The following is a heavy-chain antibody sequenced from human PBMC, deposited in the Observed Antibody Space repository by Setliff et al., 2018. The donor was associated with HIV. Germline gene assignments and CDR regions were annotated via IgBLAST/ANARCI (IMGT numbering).Heavy chain of an antibody. J-gene: IGHJ5*02. V-gene: IGHV4-30-4*08. CDR3: ASRIYYYDSNNFLREEGFDP. CDR1: GGSIRSGDYY. Sequence: SEILSLTCTVSGGSIRSGDYYWSWIRQSPEKGLEWIGYTFHTGSTNYNPSLKSRVTISVDTSKNQFSLKLTSVTAAGTAVYYCASRIYYYDSNNFLREEGFDPWGQGTLVTVSS. D-gene: IGHD3-22*01. CDR2: TFHTGST.